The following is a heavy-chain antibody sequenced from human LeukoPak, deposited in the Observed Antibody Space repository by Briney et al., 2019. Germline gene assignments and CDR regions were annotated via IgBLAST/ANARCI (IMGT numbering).Heavy chain of an antibody. J-gene: IGHJ4*02. D-gene: IGHD6-19*01. CDR1: GYSFTSYW. CDR3: ARQGQWLVSEIDY. Sequence: GESLKISCKGSGYSFTSYWIGWVRQMPGKGLERMGIIYPGDSDTRYSPSFQSQVTLSADKSISTAYLQWSSLKASDTAMYYCARQGQWLVSEIDYWGQGTLVTVSS. CDR2: IYPGDSDT. V-gene: IGHV5-51*01.